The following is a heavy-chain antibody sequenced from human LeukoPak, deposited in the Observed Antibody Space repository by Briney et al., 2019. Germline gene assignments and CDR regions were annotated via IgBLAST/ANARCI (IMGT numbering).Heavy chain of an antibody. CDR3: ARGPAAAVDWFDP. CDR1: GYTFTSYA. CDR2: INAGNGNT. J-gene: IGHJ5*02. Sequence: ASVKVSCKASGYTFTSYAMHWVRQAPGQRLEWMGWINAGNGNTKYSQKFQGRVTITRDTSASTAYMELSSLRSEDTAVYYCARGPAAAVDWFDPWGQGTLVTVSS. V-gene: IGHV1-3*01. D-gene: IGHD6-13*01.